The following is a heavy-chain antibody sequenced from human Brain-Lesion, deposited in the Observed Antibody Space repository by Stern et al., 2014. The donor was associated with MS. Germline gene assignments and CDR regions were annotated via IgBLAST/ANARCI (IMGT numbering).Heavy chain of an antibody. CDR1: GGSISSGGYY. D-gene: IGHD2-2*01. CDR3: ARGRVVPGFQYYATDV. V-gene: IGHV4-61*02. CDR2: IFNSGST. Sequence: QVQLQESGPGLVKPSQTLSLSCTVSGGSISSGGYYWSWIRQPAGKGLEWIGRIFNSGSTSYNPSLKSWVTISIDPSKNQFSLRLNSMTAADTAVYYCARGRVVPGFQYYATDVWGQGTTVIVSS. J-gene: IGHJ6*02.